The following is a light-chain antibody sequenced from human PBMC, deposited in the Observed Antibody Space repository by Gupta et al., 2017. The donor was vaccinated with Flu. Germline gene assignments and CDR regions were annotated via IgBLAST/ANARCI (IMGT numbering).Light chain of an antibody. J-gene: IGKJ5*01. V-gene: IGKV3-11*01. CDR2: DAS. CDR1: QTVGRF. Sequence: PATLSLSPGERATLSCRASQTVGRFLVWYQQKPGQAPRLLMSDASTRATGIPARFGGSASGTTFTLTISSLEPEDLAVYFCQQCADWPMTFGQGTRLEIK. CDR3: QQCADWPMT.